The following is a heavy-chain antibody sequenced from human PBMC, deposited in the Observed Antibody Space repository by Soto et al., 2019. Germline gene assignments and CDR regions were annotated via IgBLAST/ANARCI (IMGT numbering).Heavy chain of an antibody. V-gene: IGHV1-2*02. D-gene: IGHD5-18*01. CDR3: ARCPSIELWLAICYFDH. Sequence: ASVKVSCQASGYTFTRYYMHWVRQAPGQGLEWMGWINPNSGNTNYAQKFQGRVTMTSDTSNSTAYMELSRLRSDDTAVYYCARCPSIELWLAICYFDHWGQGTLVTVSS. CDR2: INPNSGNT. J-gene: IGHJ4*02. CDR1: GYTFTRYY.